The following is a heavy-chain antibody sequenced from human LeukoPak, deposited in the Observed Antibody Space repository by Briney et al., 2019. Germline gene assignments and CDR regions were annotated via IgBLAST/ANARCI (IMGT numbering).Heavy chain of an antibody. V-gene: IGHV3-23*01. CDR2: ISGSGGST. D-gene: IGHD6-13*01. J-gene: IGHJ6*02. CDR1: GFTFSSYA. CDR3: AKDPLQQLGSSYYYYYGMDV. Sequence: GGSLRLSCAASGFTFSSYAMSWVRQAPGKGLEWASAISGSGGSTYYADSVKGRFTISRDNSKNTLYLQMNSLRAEDTAVYYCAKDPLQQLGSSYYYYYGMDVWGQGTTVTVSS.